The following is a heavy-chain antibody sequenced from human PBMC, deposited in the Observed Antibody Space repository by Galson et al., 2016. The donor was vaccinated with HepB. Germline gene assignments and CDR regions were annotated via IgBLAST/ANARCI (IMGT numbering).Heavy chain of an antibody. CDR1: GGSFSGYY. V-gene: IGHV4-34*01. Sequence: SETLSLTCAVYGGSFSGYYWSWIRQPPGKGLEWIGEINHSGTTHYNPSLSSRVLILGDTSKKQFSLKLNSVTAADTAVYYCARGRYGSGVPGVYWGQGTLVTVSS. CDR3: ARGRYGSGVPGVY. CDR2: INHSGTT. D-gene: IGHD3-10*01. J-gene: IGHJ4*02.